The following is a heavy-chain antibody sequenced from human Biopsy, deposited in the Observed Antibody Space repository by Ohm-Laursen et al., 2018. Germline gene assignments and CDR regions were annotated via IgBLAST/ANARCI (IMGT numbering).Heavy chain of an antibody. Sequence: TLSPTCTVSGGSITADFWTWIRQTPGERLEWIGYRFHSGSPMYNPSLKSRVTISVDTSKSQFSLTLTSVTAADTAVYYCVRLNRRGNIIFFDYWGRGTLVTVSS. D-gene: IGHD3/OR15-3a*01. CDR3: VRLNRRGNIIFFDY. CDR1: GGSITADF. V-gene: IGHV4-59*08. CDR2: RFHSGSP. J-gene: IGHJ4*02.